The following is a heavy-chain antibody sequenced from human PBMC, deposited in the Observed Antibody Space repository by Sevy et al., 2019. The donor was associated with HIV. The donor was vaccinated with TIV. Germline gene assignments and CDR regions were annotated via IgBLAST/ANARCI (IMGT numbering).Heavy chain of an antibody. V-gene: IGHV3-48*03. J-gene: IGHJ6*02. Sequence: GGSLRLSCAASGFTFSSYEMNWVRQAPGKGLEWVSYISSSGSTIYYAHPVKGRFTICRDNAKNSLYLQMNSLRADYTAVDYCARGASYAYYYYYGMDVWGQGTTVTVSS. CDR2: ISSSGSTI. D-gene: IGHD2-2*01. CDR3: ARGASYAYYYYYGMDV. CDR1: GFTFSSYE.